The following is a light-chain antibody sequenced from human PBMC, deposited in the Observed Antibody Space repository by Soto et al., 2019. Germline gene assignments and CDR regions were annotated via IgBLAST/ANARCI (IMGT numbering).Light chain of an antibody. CDR3: SSCAGSSNNLGSNKFV. Sequence: QSVLTQPPSASGSPGQSVTISCTGTSSDIGGYNYVSWYQQHPGKAPKLMIYEVTKRPSGVPDRFSGSKSGNTASLTVSGLQAEDEADYYCSSCAGSSNNLGSNKFVFGGGTKLTVL. J-gene: IGLJ2*01. CDR1: SSDIGGYNY. V-gene: IGLV2-8*01. CDR2: EVT.